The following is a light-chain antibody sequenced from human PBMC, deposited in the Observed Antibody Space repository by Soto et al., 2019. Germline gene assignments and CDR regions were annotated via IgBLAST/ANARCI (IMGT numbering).Light chain of an antibody. Sequence: DIVMTQSPASLAVSLGERATINCKSSQSLLNSANDKIHLAWYQQKPGLPPKLLIWRASARDSGVPDRFSGSGSGTDFTLTINSLQAEDVAAYYCQQYVSAHLTFGGGTKVEI. J-gene: IGKJ4*01. CDR2: RAS. CDR3: QQYVSAHLT. CDR1: QSLLNSANDKIH. V-gene: IGKV4-1*01.